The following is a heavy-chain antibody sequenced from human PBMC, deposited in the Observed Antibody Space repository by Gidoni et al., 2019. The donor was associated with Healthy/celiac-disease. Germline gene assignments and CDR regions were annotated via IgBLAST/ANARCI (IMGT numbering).Heavy chain of an antibody. CDR2: ISSSSSYI. CDR1: GFTFSSYS. J-gene: IGHJ3*02. V-gene: IGHV3-21*01. Sequence: EVQLVESGGGLVKPGGSLRLSWAASGFTFSSYSMNWVRQAPVKGLEWVSSISSSSSYIYYADSVKGRFTISRDNAKNSLYLQMNSLRAEDTAVYYCARDPTGGAFDIWGQGTMVTVSS. CDR3: ARDPTGGAFDI. D-gene: IGHD2-15*01.